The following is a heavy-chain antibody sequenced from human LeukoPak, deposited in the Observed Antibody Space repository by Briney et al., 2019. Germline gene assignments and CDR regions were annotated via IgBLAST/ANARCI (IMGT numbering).Heavy chain of an antibody. J-gene: IGHJ6*02. CDR3: ATRVGDYYDSSGFYGMDV. D-gene: IGHD3-22*01. Sequence: SETLSLTCTVSGGSISSYYWSWIRQPAGKGLEWIGRIYTSGSTNYNPSLKGRVTMSVDTSKNQFSLKLSSVTAADTAMYYCATRVGDYYDSSGFYGMDVWGQGITVTVSS. V-gene: IGHV4-4*07. CDR2: IYTSGST. CDR1: GGSISSYY.